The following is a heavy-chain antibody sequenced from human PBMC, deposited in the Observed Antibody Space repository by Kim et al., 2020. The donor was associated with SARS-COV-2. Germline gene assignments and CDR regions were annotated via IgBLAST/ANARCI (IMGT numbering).Heavy chain of an antibody. CDR3: AKEGGDDEWYFDL. CDR2: ISYDGSNK. D-gene: IGHD2-21*01. CDR1: GFTFSSYG. V-gene: IGHV3-30*18. J-gene: IGHJ2*01. Sequence: GGSLRLSCAASGFTFSSYGMHWVRQAPGKGLEWVAVISYDGSNKYYADSVKGRFTISRDNSKNTLYLQMNSLRAEDTAVYYCAKEGGDDEWYFDLWGRGT.